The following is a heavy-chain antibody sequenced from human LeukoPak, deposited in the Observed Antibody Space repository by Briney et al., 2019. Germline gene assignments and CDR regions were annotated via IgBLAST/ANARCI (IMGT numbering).Heavy chain of an antibody. D-gene: IGHD3/OR15-3a*01. Sequence: SETLSLTCAVYGGSFSGYYWSWIRQPPGKGLEWIGEINHSGSTNYNPSLKSRVTISVDTSKNQFSLKLSSVTAADTAVYYYARGDDFSAVPFDYWGQGTLVTVSS. CDR2: INHSGST. CDR1: GGSFSGYY. CDR3: ARGDDFSAVPFDY. J-gene: IGHJ4*02. V-gene: IGHV4-34*01.